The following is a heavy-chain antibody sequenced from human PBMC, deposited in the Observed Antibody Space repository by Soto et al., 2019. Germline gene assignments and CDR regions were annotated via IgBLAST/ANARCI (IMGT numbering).Heavy chain of an antibody. Sequence: SETLSLTCTVSNGSIDNTVFFWNWIRQHPGRGLEWIGYISYSGKTFYNPSLQSRVSMSLDTSTNQFSLKLSSVTAADTAVYFCARHLSGDYPNANWFDPWGQGTLRTVSS. CDR1: NGSIDNTVFF. V-gene: IGHV4-31*03. J-gene: IGHJ5*02. CDR2: ISYSGKT. D-gene: IGHD4-17*01. CDR3: ARHLSGDYPNANWFDP.